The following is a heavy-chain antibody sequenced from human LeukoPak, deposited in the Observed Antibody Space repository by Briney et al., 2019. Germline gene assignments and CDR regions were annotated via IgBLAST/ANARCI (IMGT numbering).Heavy chain of an antibody. CDR2: IYCSGST. CDR3: ASSYCSGGSCYSGTAYYFDY. Sequence: SETLSLTCTVSGGSISSSSYYWSWIRQPPGKGLEWIGYIYCSGSTNYNPSLKSRVTISVDTSKNQFSLKLSSVTAADTAVYYCASSYCSGGSCYSGTAYYFDYWGQGTLVTVSS. CDR1: GGSISSSSYY. V-gene: IGHV4-61*05. D-gene: IGHD2-15*01. J-gene: IGHJ4*02.